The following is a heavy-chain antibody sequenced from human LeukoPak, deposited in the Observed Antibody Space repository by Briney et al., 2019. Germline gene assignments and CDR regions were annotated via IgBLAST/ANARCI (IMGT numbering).Heavy chain of an antibody. CDR3: ARVYYDTYGYLYLDY. Sequence: GGSLRLSCAASEFSLCRNYMTWVRQAPGKGLEWGSLIYSGGSTYYTDSVEGRVTISRENCKNTMYLKRKRLGAEDTAVYYCARVYYDTYGYLYLDYWGQGTLVTVSS. D-gene: IGHD3-22*01. V-gene: IGHV3-66*01. J-gene: IGHJ4*02. CDR1: EFSLCRNY. CDR2: IYSGGST.